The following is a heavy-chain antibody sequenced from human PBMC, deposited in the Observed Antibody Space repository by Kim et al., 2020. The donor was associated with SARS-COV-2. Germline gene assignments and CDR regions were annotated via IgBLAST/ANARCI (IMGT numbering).Heavy chain of an antibody. CDR3: ARELGWADFDY. CDR1: GGSVSSGSYY. CDR2: IYYSGST. Sequence: SETLSLTCTVSGGSVSSGSYYWSWIRQPPGKGLEWIGYIYYSGSTNYNPSLKSRVTISVDTSKNQFSLKLSSVTAADTAVYYCARELGWADFDYWGQGTLVTVSS. V-gene: IGHV4-61*01. J-gene: IGHJ4*02. D-gene: IGHD7-27*01.